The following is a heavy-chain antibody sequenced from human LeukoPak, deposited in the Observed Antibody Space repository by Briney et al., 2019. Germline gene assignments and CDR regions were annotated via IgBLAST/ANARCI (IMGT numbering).Heavy chain of an antibody. D-gene: IGHD1-26*01. CDR3: ARKGLRIAGFDP. V-gene: IGHV3-48*03. J-gene: IGHJ5*02. Sequence: GGSLRLSCAASGFTFSSYEMNWVRQAPGKGLEWVSYISSSGSTIYYADSVKGRFTISRDNAKNSLYLQMNSLRAEDTAVYYRARKGLRIAGFDPWGQGTLVTVSS. CDR1: GFTFSSYE. CDR2: ISSSGSTI.